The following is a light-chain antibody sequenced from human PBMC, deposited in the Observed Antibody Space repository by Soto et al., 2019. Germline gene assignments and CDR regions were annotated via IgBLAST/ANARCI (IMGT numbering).Light chain of an antibody. CDR1: HSVSSTY. J-gene: IGKJ2*01. CDR2: GAS. V-gene: IGKV3-20*01. Sequence: EIGLPQSPGTLSLSPGARATLSCRASHSVSSTYLAWYQQKPGQAPRLLIYGASSRATGIPDRFTGSGSGTDVTLTSSRLEPKDFAVYYCQQYGSSPRYNFGQGTKLLIK. CDR3: QQYGSSPRYN.